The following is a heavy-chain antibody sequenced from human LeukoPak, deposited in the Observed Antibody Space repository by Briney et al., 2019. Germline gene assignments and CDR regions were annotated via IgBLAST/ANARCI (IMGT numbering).Heavy chain of an antibody. CDR1: GGSISSGGYS. Sequence: SQTLSLTCAVSGGSISSGGYSWSWIRQPPGKGLEWIGYIYHSGSTYYNPSLKSRVTISVDRSKNQFSLKLSSVTAADTAVYYCARGQAMFWYFDLWGRGTLVTVSS. CDR3: ARGQAMFWYFDL. J-gene: IGHJ2*01. V-gene: IGHV4-30-2*01. D-gene: IGHD3-10*02. CDR2: IYHSGST.